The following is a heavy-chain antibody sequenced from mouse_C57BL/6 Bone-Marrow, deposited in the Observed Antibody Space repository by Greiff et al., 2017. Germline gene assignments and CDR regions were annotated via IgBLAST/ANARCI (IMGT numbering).Heavy chain of an antibody. CDR3: ARERRFLYYYAMDY. CDR2: VYPYNGGT. V-gene: IGHV1-36*01. D-gene: IGHD6-5*01. J-gene: IGHJ4*01. CDR1: GFTFTDYY. Sequence: VQLQQSGPVLVKPGPSVKISCKASGFTFTDYYMHWVKQSHGKSLEWIGLVYPYNGGTSYNQKLKGKATLTVDTSASTAYMELNSLTSEDSAVYYCARERRFLYYYAMDYWGQGTSVTVSS.